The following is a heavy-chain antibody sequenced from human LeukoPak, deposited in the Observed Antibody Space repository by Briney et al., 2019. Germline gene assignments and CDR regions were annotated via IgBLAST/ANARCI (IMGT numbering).Heavy chain of an antibody. Sequence: GASVKVSCKASGYTFTSYYMHWVRQAPGQGLEWMGIINPSGGSTSYAQKFQGRVTMTRDTSTSTVYMELSSLRSEDTAVYYCARDPQDFDWLLEGPDYWGQGTLVTVSS. V-gene: IGHV1-46*01. J-gene: IGHJ4*02. CDR3: ARDPQDFDWLLEGPDY. CDR1: GYTFTSYY. D-gene: IGHD3-9*01. CDR2: INPSGGST.